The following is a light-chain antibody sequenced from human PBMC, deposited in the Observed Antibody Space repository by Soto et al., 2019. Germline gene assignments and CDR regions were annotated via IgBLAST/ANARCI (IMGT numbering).Light chain of an antibody. Sequence: QSALTQPPSASGSPGQSVAISCTGTSSDVGGYNYVSWYQQHPGKAPKLMIYEVNKRPSGVPDRFSGSKSGNTASLTVSGLHADDEADYYCSSYAGSSNVFGSGTKLTVL. CDR2: EVN. CDR1: SSDVGGYNY. CDR3: SSYAGSSNV. J-gene: IGLJ1*01. V-gene: IGLV2-8*01.